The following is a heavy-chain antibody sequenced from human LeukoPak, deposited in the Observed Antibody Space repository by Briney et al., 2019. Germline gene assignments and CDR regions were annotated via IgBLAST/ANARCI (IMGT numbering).Heavy chain of an antibody. D-gene: IGHD3-10*01. CDR2: IYHSGST. CDR3: ARVPPWFGGPPGAFDI. CDR1: GYSISSGYY. V-gene: IGHV4-38-2*01. J-gene: IGHJ3*02. Sequence: PSETLSLTCAVSGYSISSGYYWGWIRQPPGKGLEWIGSIYHSGSTYYNPSLKSRVTISVDTSKNQFSLKLSSVTAADTAVYYCARVPPWFGGPPGAFDIWGQGTMVTVSS.